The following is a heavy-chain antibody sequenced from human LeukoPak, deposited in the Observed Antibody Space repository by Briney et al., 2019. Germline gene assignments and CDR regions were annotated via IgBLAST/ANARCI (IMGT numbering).Heavy chain of an antibody. V-gene: IGHV1-69*04. J-gene: IGHJ5*02. CDR3: AGDHSPRSIAVAAGWFDP. CDR2: IIPILGIA. CDR1: GGTFSSYA. Sequence: SVTVSCKASGGTFSSYAISWVRQAPGQGLEWMGRIIPILGIANYAQKFQGRVTITADKSTSTAYMELSSLRSEDTAVYYCAGDHSPRSIAVAAGWFDPWGQGTLVTVSS. D-gene: IGHD6-19*01.